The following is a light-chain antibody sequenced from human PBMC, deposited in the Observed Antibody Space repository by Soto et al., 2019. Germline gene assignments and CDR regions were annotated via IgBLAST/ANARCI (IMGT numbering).Light chain of an antibody. V-gene: IGKV3-20*01. CDR2: GAS. J-gene: IGKJ1*01. CDR3: LQYGSSPRT. CDR1: QSVSNNY. Sequence: EIVLTQSPGTLSLSPGERATLPCRASQSVSNNYLTWYQQKPGQAPRLLIYGASSRATGIPDRFSGYGSGTDFTLTISRLEPEDFAVYYCLQYGSSPRTFGQGTKVEIK.